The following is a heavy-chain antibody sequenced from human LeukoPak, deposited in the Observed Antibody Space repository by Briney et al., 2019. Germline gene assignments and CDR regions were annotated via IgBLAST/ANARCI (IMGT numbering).Heavy chain of an antibody. J-gene: IGHJ4*02. Sequence: GGSLRLSCAVSGFIVSSTYMTWVRQAPGKGLEWVSVIHNDSSTHHADSVKGRFTISRDNSKNTLYLQMNSLRVEDTAAYYCAALARDYWGQGTLVTVSS. CDR2: IHNDSST. CDR3: AALARDY. CDR1: GFIVSSTY. D-gene: IGHD3-3*02. V-gene: IGHV3-53*01.